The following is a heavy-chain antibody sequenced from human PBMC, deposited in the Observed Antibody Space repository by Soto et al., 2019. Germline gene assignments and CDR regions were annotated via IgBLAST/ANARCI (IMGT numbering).Heavy chain of an antibody. CDR1: GFPFTTYG. Sequence: QVQLVESGGCVVQPGRSLRLSCAASGFPFTTYGMHWVRVGPGEGLEREAVISYGGSNTYYADSVKGRFTISIDTSKNTLNLQINSKRPDDTALYYCVGGQYYFKSLGQGSLVT. J-gene: IGHJ4*02. CDR3: VGGQYYFKS. CDR2: ISYGGSNT. V-gene: IGHV3-33*05. D-gene: IGHD3-10*01.